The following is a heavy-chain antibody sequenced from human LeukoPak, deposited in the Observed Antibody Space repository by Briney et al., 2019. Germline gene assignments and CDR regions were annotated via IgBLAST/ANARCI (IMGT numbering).Heavy chain of an antibody. Sequence: ASVKVSCKASGYTFTGYYMHWVRQAPRQGLEWMGWINPNSGSTNYAQKFQGRVTMTRDTSISTAYMELSRLRSDDTAVYYCAREGGYYGSGNPYYYYGMDVWGQGTTVTVSS. CDR2: INPNSGST. CDR1: GYTFTGYY. V-gene: IGHV1-2*02. CDR3: AREGGYYGSGNPYYYYGMDV. J-gene: IGHJ6*02. D-gene: IGHD3-10*01.